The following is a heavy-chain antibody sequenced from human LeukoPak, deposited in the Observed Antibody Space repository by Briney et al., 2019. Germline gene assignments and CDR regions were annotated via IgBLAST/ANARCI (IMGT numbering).Heavy chain of an antibody. CDR3: ARDKRAITMIVGK. V-gene: IGHV3-7*01. CDR1: GFTFSSHW. D-gene: IGHD3-22*01. J-gene: IGHJ4*02. CDR2: IKKDGSEK. Sequence: SGGSLRLSCAASGFTFSSHWMSWVRQAPGKGLEWVANIKKDGSEKYYVDSVKGRFTISRDNAKTSLYLHMNSLRAEDTAVYYCARDKRAITMIVGKWGQGTLVTVSS.